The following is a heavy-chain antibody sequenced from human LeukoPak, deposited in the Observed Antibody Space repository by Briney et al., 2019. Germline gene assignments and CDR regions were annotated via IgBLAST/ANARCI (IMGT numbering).Heavy chain of an antibody. Sequence: SQALSLTCALSGDSVSSNSAAWNWIRQSPSRGLEWLGRTYYRSKWYNDYAVSVKSRITINPDTSKNQFSLQLNSVTPEGTAVYYCALSSGWDLGMDVWGQGTTVTVSS. J-gene: IGHJ6*02. CDR2: TYYRSKWYN. D-gene: IGHD6-19*01. CDR3: ALSSGWDLGMDV. V-gene: IGHV6-1*01. CDR1: GDSVSSNSAA.